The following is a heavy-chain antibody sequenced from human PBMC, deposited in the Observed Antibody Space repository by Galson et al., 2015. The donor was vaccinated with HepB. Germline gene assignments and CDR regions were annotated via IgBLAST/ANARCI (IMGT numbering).Heavy chain of an antibody. J-gene: IGHJ5*02. CDR1: GGTFSSYT. CDR2: IIPILGIA. V-gene: IGHV1-69*02. D-gene: IGHD1-1*01. CDR3: ARSQLGLGWFDP. Sequence: SVKVSCKASGGTFSSYTISWVRQAPGQGLEWMGRIIPILGIANYAQKFQGRVTITADKSTSTAYMELSSLRSEDTAVYYCARSQLGLGWFDPWGQGTLVTVSS.